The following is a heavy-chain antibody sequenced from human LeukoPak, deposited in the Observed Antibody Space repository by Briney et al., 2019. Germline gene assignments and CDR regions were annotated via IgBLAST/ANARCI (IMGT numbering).Heavy chain of an antibody. CDR3: ARENSGSYREFDY. J-gene: IGHJ4*02. V-gene: IGHV4-4*07. CDR1: GVSISSYY. CDR2: IYTSGST. Sequence: PSETLSLTCTVSGVSISSYYWSWIRQPAGKGLEWIGRIYTSGSTNYNASLKSRFSMSVDTSKNQFSLKLSSVTAADTAVFYCARENSGSYREFDYWGQGTLVTVSS. D-gene: IGHD1-26*01.